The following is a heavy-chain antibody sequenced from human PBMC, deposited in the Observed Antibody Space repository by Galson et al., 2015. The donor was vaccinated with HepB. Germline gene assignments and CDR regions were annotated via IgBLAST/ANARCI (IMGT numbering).Heavy chain of an antibody. CDR1: GYTFTRYG. D-gene: IGHD3-10*01. Sequence: SVKVSCKASGYTFTRYGITWVRQAPGQGLEWMGWISAYNGNTNYAQKLQGRVTMTTDTSTSTAYMELRSLRSEDTAVYYCARWGVWFGELGQSYYYYGMDVWGQGTTVTVSS. CDR3: ARWGVWFGELGQSYYYYGMDV. CDR2: ISAYNGNT. V-gene: IGHV1-18*01. J-gene: IGHJ6*02.